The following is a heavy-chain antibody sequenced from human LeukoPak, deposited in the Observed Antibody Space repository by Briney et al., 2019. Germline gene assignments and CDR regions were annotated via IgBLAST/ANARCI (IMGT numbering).Heavy chain of an antibody. CDR3: TRESERVWPSFDA. CDR1: GFTFGEYA. V-gene: IGHV3-49*04. CDR2: IRSKAYGGTT. Sequence: GGSLRLSCTASGFTFGEYAMSCVRQAPGKGLEWVGFIRSKAYGGTTEYAASVKVRIANSRYDYKSIAYLQMNSLKTEDTAVCYCTRESERVWPSFDAWGQGTTGTVSS. J-gene: IGHJ3*01.